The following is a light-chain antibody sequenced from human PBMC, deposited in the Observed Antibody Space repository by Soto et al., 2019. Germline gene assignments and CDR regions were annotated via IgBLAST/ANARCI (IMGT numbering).Light chain of an antibody. CDR2: GAS. Sequence: EILLTQSPGTLSLSPGKRATLSCRASQSVRNSYLAWYQQKPGQAPRLLIYGASGRATGIPDRFSGSGSGTDFTLTISRLEPEDVAVYYCQQYGSSPYTFGQGTKLEI. V-gene: IGKV3-20*01. CDR3: QQYGSSPYT. J-gene: IGKJ2*01. CDR1: QSVRNSY.